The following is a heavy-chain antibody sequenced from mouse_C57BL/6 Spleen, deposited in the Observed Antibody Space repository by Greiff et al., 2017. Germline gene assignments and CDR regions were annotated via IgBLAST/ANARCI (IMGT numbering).Heavy chain of an antibody. D-gene: IGHD2-4*01. J-gene: IGHJ2*01. CDR2: IYPRSGNT. Sequence: QVQLQQSGAELARPGASVKLSCKASGYTFTSYGISWVKQRTGQGLEWIGEIYPRSGNTYYNETFKGKATLTADKSSSTAYMELRSLTSEDSAVYFCARGSGDYDGPLFDYWGQGTTLTVSS. V-gene: IGHV1-81*01. CDR1: GYTFTSYG. CDR3: ARGSGDYDGPLFDY.